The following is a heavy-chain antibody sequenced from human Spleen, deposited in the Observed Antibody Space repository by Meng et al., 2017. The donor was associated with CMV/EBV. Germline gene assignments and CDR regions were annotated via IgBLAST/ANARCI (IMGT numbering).Heavy chain of an antibody. CDR3: ASWNYYDSSGSGGLDY. CDR1: GFSFTRYY. Sequence: ASVKVSCKASGFSFTRYYMHWVRQAPGQGLEWMGWMNPNSGNTGYAQKFQGRVTMTRNTSISTAYMELNSLRSEDTAVYYCASWNYYDSSGSGGLDYWGQGTLVTVSS. CDR2: MNPNSGNT. J-gene: IGHJ4*02. V-gene: IGHV1-8*01. D-gene: IGHD3-22*01.